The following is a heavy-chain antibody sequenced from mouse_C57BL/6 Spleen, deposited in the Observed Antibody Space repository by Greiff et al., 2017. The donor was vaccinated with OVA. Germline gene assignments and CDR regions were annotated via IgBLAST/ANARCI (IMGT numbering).Heavy chain of an antibody. J-gene: IGHJ2*01. CDR2: INPSTGGT. CDR1: GYSFTGYY. V-gene: IGHV1-42*01. CDR3: ARWLGYYFDY. D-gene: IGHD2-2*01. Sequence: DVQLQESGPELVKPGASVKISCKASGYSFTGYYMNWVKQSPEKSLEWIGEINPSTGGTTYNQKFKAKATLTVDKSSSTAYMQLKSLTSEDSAVYYCARWLGYYFDYWGQGTTLTVSS.